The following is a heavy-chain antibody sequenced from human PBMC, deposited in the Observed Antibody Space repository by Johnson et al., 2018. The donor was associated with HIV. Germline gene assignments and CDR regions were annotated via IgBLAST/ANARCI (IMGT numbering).Heavy chain of an antibody. CDR3: TTDREYCSGGSCYLNAFDI. CDR1: GFTFDDYG. D-gene: IGHD2-15*01. CDR2: ISWDGGRT. J-gene: IGHJ3*02. V-gene: IGHV3-20*04. Sequence: VQLVESGGAVVRPGGSLRLSCAASGFTFDDYGMSWVRQAPGKGLEWVAGISWDGGRTIYADSVKGRFTISRDNAKNSLYLQMNSLKTEETAVYYCTTDREYCSGGSCYLNAFDIWGQGTMVTVS.